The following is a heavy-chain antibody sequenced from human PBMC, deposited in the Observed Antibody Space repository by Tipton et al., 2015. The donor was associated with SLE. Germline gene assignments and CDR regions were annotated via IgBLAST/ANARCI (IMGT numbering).Heavy chain of an antibody. CDR2: IYHSGST. D-gene: IGHD4-23*01. CDR1: GGSISSGGYS. J-gene: IGHJ4*02. CDR3: ARDTDYGGNYFDY. V-gene: IGHV4-30-2*01. Sequence: TLSLTCAVSGGSISSGGYSWSWIRQPPGKGLEWIGYIYHSGSTYYNPSLKSRVTMSVDRSKNQFSLKLSSVTAAGTAVYYCARDTDYGGNYFDYWGQGTLVTVSS.